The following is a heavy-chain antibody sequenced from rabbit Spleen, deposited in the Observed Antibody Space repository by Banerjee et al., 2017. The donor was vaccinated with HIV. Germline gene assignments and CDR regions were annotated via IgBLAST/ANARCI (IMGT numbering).Heavy chain of an antibody. Sequence: QEQLEESGGDLVQPEGSLTLTCKASGLDFSSSYWICWVRQAPGKGLEWIACIYAGSSGNTYSATWAKGRFTISKTSPTTVTLQMTSLTAADTATYFCASGYSDIYFNLWGQGTLVTVS. J-gene: IGHJ4*01. V-gene: IGHV1S45*01. CDR1: GLDFSSSYW. D-gene: IGHD1-1*01. CDR2: IYAGSSGNT. CDR3: ASGYSDIYFNL.